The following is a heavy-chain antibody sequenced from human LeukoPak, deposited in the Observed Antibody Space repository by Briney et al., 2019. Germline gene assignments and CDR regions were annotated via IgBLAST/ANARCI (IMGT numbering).Heavy chain of an antibody. CDR3: ARDPLSSSSFDL. CDR1: GFTFSSYG. Sequence: GGSLRLSCAASGFTFSSYGMSWVRQAPGKGLVWVSRIKSDGSSTSYADSVKGRFTISRDNAKNTLYLQMNSLRAEDTAVYYCARDPLSSSSFDLWGQGTLVTVSS. D-gene: IGHD6-13*01. CDR2: IKSDGSST. J-gene: IGHJ4*02. V-gene: IGHV3-74*01.